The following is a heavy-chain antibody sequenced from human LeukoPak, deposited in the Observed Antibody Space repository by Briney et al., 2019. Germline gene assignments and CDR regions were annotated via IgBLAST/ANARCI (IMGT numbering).Heavy chain of an antibody. CDR3: ARGPIFDCSGGSCYSDYYYYYGMDV. V-gene: IGHV3-7*01. CDR1: GFTFSSYW. D-gene: IGHD2-15*01. CDR2: IKQDGSEK. J-gene: IGHJ6*02. Sequence: GSLRLSCAAYGFTFSSYWMSWVRQAPGKGLEWVANIKQDGSEKYYVDSVKGRFTISRDNAKNSLYLQMNSLRAEDTAVYYCARGPIFDCSGGSCYSDYYYYYGMDVWGQGTTVTVSS.